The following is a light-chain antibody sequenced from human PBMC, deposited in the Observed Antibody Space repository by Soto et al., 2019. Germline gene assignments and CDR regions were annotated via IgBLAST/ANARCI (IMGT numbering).Light chain of an antibody. CDR3: HQYGDSPQT. Sequence: EIVMTQSPATLSVSPGERVSLSCRASQNVTTSYLAWYQQKPGQAPRLLIYGTSNRATGIPDRFSGSGSATDFTLTISRLEPEDFAVYYCHQYGDSPQTFGQGTKVDI. CDR2: GTS. V-gene: IGKV3-20*01. CDR1: QNVTTSY. J-gene: IGKJ1*01.